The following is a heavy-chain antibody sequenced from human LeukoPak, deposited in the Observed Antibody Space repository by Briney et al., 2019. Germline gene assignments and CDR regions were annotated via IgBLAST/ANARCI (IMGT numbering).Heavy chain of an antibody. Sequence: GRSLRLSCAASGFAFSGYAMHRVRQAPGKGLEWVANIKQDGSEKYYVDSVKGRFTISRDNAKNSLYLQMNSLRAEDTAVYYCARVPFSTAYYYYYMDVWGKGTTVTVSS. CDR1: GFAFSGYA. J-gene: IGHJ6*03. CDR2: IKQDGSEK. D-gene: IGHD2-2*01. V-gene: IGHV3-7*01. CDR3: ARVPFSTAYYYYYMDV.